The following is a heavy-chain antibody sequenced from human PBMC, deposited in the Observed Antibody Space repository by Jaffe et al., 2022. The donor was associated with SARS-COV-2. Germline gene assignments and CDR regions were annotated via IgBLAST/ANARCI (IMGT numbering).Heavy chain of an antibody. V-gene: IGHV3-30*18. J-gene: IGHJ1*01. D-gene: IGHD6-13*01. Sequence: QVQLVESGGGVVQPGRSLRLSCAASGFTFSSYGMHWVRQAPGKGLEWVAVISYDGSNKYYADSVKGRFTISRDNSKNTLYLQMNSLRAEDTAVYYCAKSETPSSSWYWGYEYFQHWGQGTLVTVSS. CDR3: AKSETPSSSWYWGYEYFQH. CDR2: ISYDGSNK. CDR1: GFTFSSYG.